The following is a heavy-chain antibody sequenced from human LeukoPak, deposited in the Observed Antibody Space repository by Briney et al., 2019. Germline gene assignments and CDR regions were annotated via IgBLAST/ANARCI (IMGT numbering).Heavy chain of an antibody. CDR2: IIPILGTA. D-gene: IGHD3-10*01. CDR1: GGTFSSYT. J-gene: IGHJ5*02. Sequence: SVKVSCKASGGTFSSYTISWVRQAPGQGLEWMGRIIPILGTANYAQKFQGRVTITTDESTSTAYMELSSLRSEDTAVYYCARDGQSRGGFDPWGQGTLVTVSS. V-gene: IGHV1-69*16. CDR3: ARDGQSRGGFDP.